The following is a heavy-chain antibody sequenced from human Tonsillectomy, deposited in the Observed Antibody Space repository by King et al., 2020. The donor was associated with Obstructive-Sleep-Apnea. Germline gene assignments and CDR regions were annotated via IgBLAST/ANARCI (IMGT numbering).Heavy chain of an antibody. D-gene: IGHD3-10*01. V-gene: IGHV3-21*01. Sequence: EVQLVESGGGLVKPGGSLRLSCAASGFTFSSYSMNWVCQAPGKWRDGVSSISSSSSYIYYEDSVKGRFAISRDNAKNSLYLQMNSLRAEDTAVYYCARDFISDYWGQGTLVTVSS. J-gene: IGHJ4*02. CDR2: ISSSSSYI. CDR3: ARDFISDY. CDR1: GFTFSSYS.